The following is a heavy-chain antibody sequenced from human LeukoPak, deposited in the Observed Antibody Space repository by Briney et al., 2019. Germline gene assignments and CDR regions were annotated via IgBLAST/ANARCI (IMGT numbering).Heavy chain of an antibody. CDR3: AKVLSGSVTTDY. CDR1: GFTFSSYG. Sequence: GGSLRLPCAASGFTFSSYGMHWVRQAPGKGLEWVAVISYDGSNKYYADSVKGRFTISRDNSKNTLYLQMNSLRAEDTAVYYCAKVLSGSVTTDYWGQGTLVTVSS. J-gene: IGHJ4*02. D-gene: IGHD4-17*01. CDR2: ISYDGSNK. V-gene: IGHV3-30*18.